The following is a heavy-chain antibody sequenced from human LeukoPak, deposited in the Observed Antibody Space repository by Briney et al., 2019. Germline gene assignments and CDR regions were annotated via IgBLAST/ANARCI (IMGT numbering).Heavy chain of an antibody. J-gene: IGHJ5*02. V-gene: IGHV4-59*02. Sequence: SETLSLTCTVSDASVRSYYWSWIRQPPGKRLEWIGTFENSGTTHYNPSLKSRVSISVDKTKNHISLNLTSATAADTAMYYCARGMSDDFWSGSSRWFDPWGQGILVTVSS. CDR3: ARGMSDDFWSGSSRWFDP. CDR2: FENSGTT. D-gene: IGHD3-3*01. CDR1: DASVRSYY.